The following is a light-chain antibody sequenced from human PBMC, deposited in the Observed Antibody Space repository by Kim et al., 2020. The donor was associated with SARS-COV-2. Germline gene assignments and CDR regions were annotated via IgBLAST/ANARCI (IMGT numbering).Light chain of an antibody. CDR2: RNS. J-gene: IGLJ3*02. CDR3: AAWDDGLSGPV. CDR1: SSNIGSNY. Sequence: GQRVTISCSGSSSNIGSNYVYWYQQLPGTAPKLLIYRNSQRPSGVPDRFSGSESGTSASLAISGLRSEDEADYYCAAWDDGLSGPVFGGGTQLTVL. V-gene: IGLV1-47*01.